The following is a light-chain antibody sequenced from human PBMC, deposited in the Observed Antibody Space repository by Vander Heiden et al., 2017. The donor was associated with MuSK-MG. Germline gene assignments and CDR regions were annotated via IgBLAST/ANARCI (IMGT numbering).Light chain of an antibody. J-gene: IGKJ4*01. CDR1: QSVSSY. CDR3: QQSSNWPRTT. Sequence: ASQSVSSYLAWYQQKPGQAPRRLIYDAANRATGIPARFSGSGSGKDFTLIISSLEPEDFAVYYCQQSSNWPRTTFGRGTKVEIK. V-gene: IGKV3-11*01. CDR2: DAA.